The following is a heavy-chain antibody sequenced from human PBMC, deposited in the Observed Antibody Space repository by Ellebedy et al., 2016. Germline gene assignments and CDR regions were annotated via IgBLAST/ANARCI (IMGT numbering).Heavy chain of an antibody. CDR1: GFTFHTYV. D-gene: IGHD1-1*01. Sequence: GGSLRLXXAVPGFTFHTYVMNWVRQAPGKGLEWVSIISGSGGSTYYADSVKGRFTISRDNSKNTLYLQMNSLRAEDTAVYYCAKVDDVAGPYFDYWGQGTLVTVSS. V-gene: IGHV3-23*01. J-gene: IGHJ4*02. CDR2: ISGSGGST. CDR3: AKVDDVAGPYFDY.